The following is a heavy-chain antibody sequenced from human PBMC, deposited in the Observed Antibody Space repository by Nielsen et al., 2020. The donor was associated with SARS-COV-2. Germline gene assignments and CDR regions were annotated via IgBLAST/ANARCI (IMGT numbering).Heavy chain of an antibody. CDR1: GFTFSSYE. J-gene: IGHJ4*02. D-gene: IGHD3-22*01. CDR2: ISSSGSTI. CDR3: AREGLYYDSSGTGGWYFDY. Sequence: GESLKISCAASGFTFSSYEMNWVRQAPGKGLEWVSYISSSGSTIYYADSVKGRFTISRDNAKNSLYLQMNSLRAEDTAVYYCAREGLYYDSSGTGGWYFDYWGQGTLVTVSS. V-gene: IGHV3-48*03.